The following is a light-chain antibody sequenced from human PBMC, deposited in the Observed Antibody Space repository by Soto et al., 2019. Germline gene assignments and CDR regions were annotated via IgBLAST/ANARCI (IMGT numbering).Light chain of an antibody. CDR3: QSYDSSLIVSKV. Sequence: QSVLTQPPSVSGAPGQRVTISCSGGSSNLGAGYDVQWYQQFPGTAPKLLIYANSARPSGVPDRFSGSKSGTSASLAITGLQAEDEADYYCQSYDSSLIVSKVFGTGTKV. J-gene: IGLJ1*01. V-gene: IGLV1-40*01. CDR1: SSNLGAGYD. CDR2: ANS.